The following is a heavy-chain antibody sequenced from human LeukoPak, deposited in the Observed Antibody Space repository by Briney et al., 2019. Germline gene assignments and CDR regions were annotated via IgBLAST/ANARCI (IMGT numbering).Heavy chain of an antibody. CDR1: GGPISSYY. J-gene: IGHJ3*02. CDR3: ARLTITSDAFDI. CDR2: IYYSGST. D-gene: IGHD5-12*01. V-gene: IGHV4-59*01. Sequence: SETLSLTCTVSGGPISSYYWSWIRQPPGKGLEWIGYIYYSGSTNYNPSLKSRVTISVDTSKNQFSLKLSSVTAADTAVYYCARLTITSDAFDIWGQGTMVTVSS.